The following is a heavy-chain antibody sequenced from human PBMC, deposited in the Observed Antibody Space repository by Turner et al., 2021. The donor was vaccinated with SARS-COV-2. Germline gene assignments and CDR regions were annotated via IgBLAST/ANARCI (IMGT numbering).Heavy chain of an antibody. CDR2: IKSKTDGRTT. CDR3: TTHSAPDY. Sequence: EVQLVESGGGLVKPGGSLRLSCAASGFTLSNAWMSWVRQAPGKGLEWVGRIKSKTDGRTTDYAAPVKGRFTISRDDSKNTLYLQMNSLKTEDTAVYYCTTHSAPDYWGQGTLVTVSS. V-gene: IGHV3-15*01. J-gene: IGHJ4*02. CDR1: GFTLSNAW. D-gene: IGHD6-13*01.